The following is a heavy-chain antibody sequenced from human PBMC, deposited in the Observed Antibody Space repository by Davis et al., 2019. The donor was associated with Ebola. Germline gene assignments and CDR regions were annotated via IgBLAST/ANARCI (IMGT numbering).Heavy chain of an antibody. CDR2: IYYSGTT. D-gene: IGHD3-22*01. CDR1: GGSMSISGYY. CDR3: GRHSHNSGFDY. Sequence: MPSETLSLTCTVSGGSMSISGYYWTWIRQPPGKGPQWIGSIYYSGTTYYNPSLKSRVTISVDTSKGQFSLKLNSVTGADTAVYYCGRHSHNSGFDYWGQGPLVTVSS. J-gene: IGHJ4*02. V-gene: IGHV4-39*01.